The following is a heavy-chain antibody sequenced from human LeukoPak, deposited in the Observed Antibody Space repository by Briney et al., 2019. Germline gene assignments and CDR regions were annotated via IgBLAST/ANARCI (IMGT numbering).Heavy chain of an antibody. V-gene: IGHV3-30*03. Sequence: GSLRLSCAASGFTFSSYGMHWVRQAPGKGLEWVAVISYDGSNKYYADSVKGRFTISRDNSKNTLYLQMNSLRAEDTAVYYCARSRGSGWGEGFDYWGQGTLVTVSS. CDR1: GFTFSSYG. CDR2: ISYDGSNK. J-gene: IGHJ4*02. CDR3: ARSRGSGWGEGFDY. D-gene: IGHD6-19*01.